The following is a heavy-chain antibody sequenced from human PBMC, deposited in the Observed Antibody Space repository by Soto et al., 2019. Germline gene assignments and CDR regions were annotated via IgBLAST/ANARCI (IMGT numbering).Heavy chain of an antibody. Sequence: GGSLRLSCAASGFTFSSYGMHWVRQAPGKGLEWVADIWYDGSNKYYADSVKGRFTISRDNFKNTLYLQMNSLRAEDTGVYYCARSSRSSLAVGSSNNYYYDMDVWGKGTTVTVSS. CDR2: IWYDGSNK. J-gene: IGHJ6*03. D-gene: IGHD6-19*01. CDR1: GFTFSSYG. V-gene: IGHV3-33*08. CDR3: ARSSRSSLAVGSSNNYYYDMDV.